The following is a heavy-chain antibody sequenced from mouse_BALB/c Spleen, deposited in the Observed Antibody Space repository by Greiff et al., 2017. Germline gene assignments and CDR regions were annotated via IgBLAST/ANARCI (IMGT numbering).Heavy chain of an antibody. D-gene: IGHD1-2*01. Sequence: VKLMESGPGLVAPSQSLSITCTVSGFSLTSYGVHWVRQPPGKGLEWLGVIWAGGSTNYNSALMSRLSISKDNSKSQVFLKMNSLQTDDTAMYYCARSGYYGLAYWGQGTLVTVSA. V-gene: IGHV2-9*02. CDR1: GFSLTSYG. CDR2: IWAGGST. CDR3: ARSGYYGLAY. J-gene: IGHJ3*01.